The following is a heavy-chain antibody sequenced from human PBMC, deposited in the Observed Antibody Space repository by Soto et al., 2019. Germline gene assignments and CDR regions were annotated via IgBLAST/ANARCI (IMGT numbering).Heavy chain of an antibody. V-gene: IGHV3-53*01. CDR3: AKGVVATDYYYYGMDV. D-gene: IGHD5-12*01. Sequence: SLRLSCAASGFTVSSNYMSWVRQAPGKGLEWVSVIYIGGSTYYADSVKGRFTISRDNSKNTLYLQMNSLRAEDTAVYYCAKGVVATDYYYYGMDVWGQGTTVTVSS. CDR1: GFTVSSNY. J-gene: IGHJ6*02. CDR2: IYIGGST.